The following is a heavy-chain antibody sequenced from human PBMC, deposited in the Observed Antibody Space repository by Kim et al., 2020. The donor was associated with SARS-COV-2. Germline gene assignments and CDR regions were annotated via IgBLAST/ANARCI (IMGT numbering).Heavy chain of an antibody. CDR1: GDSVSSNSAA. J-gene: IGHJ3*02. Sequence: SQTLSLTCAISGDSVSSNSAAWNWIRQSPSRGLEWLGRTYYRSKWYNDYAVSVKSRITIYPDTSKNQFSLQLNSVTPEDTAVYYCARESEVATILGSAFDIWGQGTMVTVSS. CDR2: TYYRSKWYN. V-gene: IGHV6-1*01. CDR3: ARESEVATILGSAFDI. D-gene: IGHD5-12*01.